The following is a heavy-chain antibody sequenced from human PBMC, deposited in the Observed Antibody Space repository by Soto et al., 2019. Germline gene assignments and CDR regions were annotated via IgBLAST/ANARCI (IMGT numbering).Heavy chain of an antibody. V-gene: IGHV3-23*01. J-gene: IGHJ6*02. CDR2: ISGSGGST. CDR1: GFTFSSYA. D-gene: IGHD5-18*01. CDR3: AKDYLPVDTAMAGPYYYYGMDV. Sequence: GGSLRLSCAASGFTFSSYAMSWVRQAPGKGLEWVSAISGSGGSTYYADSVKGRFTISRDNSKNTLYLQMNSLRAEDTAVYYCAKDYLPVDTAMAGPYYYYGMDVWGQGTTVTVSS.